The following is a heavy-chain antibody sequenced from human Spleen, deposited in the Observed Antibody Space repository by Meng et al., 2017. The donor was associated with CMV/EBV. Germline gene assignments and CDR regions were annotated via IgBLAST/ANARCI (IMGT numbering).Heavy chain of an antibody. CDR1: DDSIGRSAFY. D-gene: IGHD2-2*01. J-gene: IGHJ6*02. V-gene: IGHV4-39*07. Sequence: SETLSLTCTVSDDSIGRSAFYWVWIRQPPGRGLEWIGSIYYSATTYYEPSLKSRVTISRDTSKKQFSLKLTSVTAADTAVYYCAKGLGCSSANCNFYYGVDVWGQGTTVTVSS. CDR2: IYYSATT. CDR3: AKGLGCSSANCNFYYGVDV.